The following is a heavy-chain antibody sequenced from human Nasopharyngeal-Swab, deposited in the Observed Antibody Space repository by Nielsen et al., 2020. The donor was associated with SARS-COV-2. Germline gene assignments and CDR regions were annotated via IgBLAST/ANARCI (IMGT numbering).Heavy chain of an antibody. CDR1: GFTFSIYW. CDR2: MNEDGSEK. V-gene: IGHV3-7*05. J-gene: IGHJ6*03. Sequence: GESLKISCAASGFTFSIYWMTWVRQAPGRGLEWVSNMNEDGSEKNYVDSVKGRFTISRDNAKNLLYLQMNSLRAEDTAVYYCAREKDFWGGSHYFYMDVWGKGTTVPSP. D-gene: IGHD3-3*01. CDR3: AREKDFWGGSHYFYMDV.